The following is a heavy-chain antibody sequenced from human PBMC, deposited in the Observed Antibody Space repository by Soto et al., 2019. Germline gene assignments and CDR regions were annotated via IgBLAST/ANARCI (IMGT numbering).Heavy chain of an antibody. V-gene: IGHV1-8*01. CDR3: ARMYYDILTGYYNFDY. J-gene: IGHJ4*02. CDR1: GYTFTSYD. D-gene: IGHD3-9*01. CDR2: MNPNSGNT. Sequence: QVQLVQSGAEVKKPGASVKVSCKASGYTFTSYDINWVRQATGQGLEWMGWMNPNSGNTGYAQKFQGRVTMTRNTSIITAYMELSSLRSEDTAVYNCARMYYDILTGYYNFDYWGQGTLVTVSS.